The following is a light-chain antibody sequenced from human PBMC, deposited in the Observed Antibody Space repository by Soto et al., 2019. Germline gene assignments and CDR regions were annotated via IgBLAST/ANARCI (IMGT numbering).Light chain of an antibody. Sequence: DIQMTQSPSSLSASVGDRVTITCRASQSISSYLNWYQQKPGKAPKLLIYAASSLQSGVPSRFSGSGSGTDFTLTISSLQPEDFATYYCQQIYITRWTFGQGTKVEIK. CDR1: QSISSY. V-gene: IGKV1-39*01. CDR2: AAS. CDR3: QQIYITRWT. J-gene: IGKJ1*01.